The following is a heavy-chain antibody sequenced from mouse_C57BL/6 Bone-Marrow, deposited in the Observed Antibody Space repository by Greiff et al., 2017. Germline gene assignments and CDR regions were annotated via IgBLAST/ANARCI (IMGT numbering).Heavy chain of an antibody. V-gene: IGHV1-82*01. D-gene: IGHD1-1*01. Sequence: QVQLKQPGPELVKPGASVKISCKASGYAFSSSWMNWVKQRPGKGLEWIGRIYPGDGDTNYNGKFKGKATLTADKSSSTAYMQLSSLTSEDSAVYFCARCPITTVVATPGSYWGQGTLVTVSA. J-gene: IGHJ3*01. CDR1: GYAFSSSW. CDR2: IYPGDGDT. CDR3: ARCPITTVVATPGSY.